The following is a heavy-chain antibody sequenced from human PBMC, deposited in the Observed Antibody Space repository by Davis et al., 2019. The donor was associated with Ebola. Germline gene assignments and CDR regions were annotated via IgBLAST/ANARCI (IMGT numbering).Heavy chain of an antibody. V-gene: IGHV3-30*18. J-gene: IGHJ4*02. CDR2: ISYDGSNK. CDR3: AKPPLYYDFWSGYYDY. D-gene: IGHD3-3*01. CDR1: GFTFSSYG. Sequence: GESLKISCAASGFTFSSYGMHWVRQAPGKGLEWVAVISYDGSNKYYADSVKGRFTISRDNSKNTLYLQMNSLRAEDTAVYYCAKPPLYYDFWSGYYDYWGQGTLVTVSS.